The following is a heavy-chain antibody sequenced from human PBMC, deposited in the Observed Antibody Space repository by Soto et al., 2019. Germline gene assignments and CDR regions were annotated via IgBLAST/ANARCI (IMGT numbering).Heavy chain of an antibody. CDR2: ISATGETI. CDR3: ASQLQGDRRTYYFHF. J-gene: IGHJ4*02. CDR1: GFNFSDFY. D-gene: IGHD1-26*01. V-gene: IGHV3-11*01. Sequence: ESGGALVKPGGSLRLSCAASGFNFSDFYISWIRQAPGKGLEWVSFISATGETIYYAESLKGRFTISRDNAQISLDLQMNSRSDAVTDFSHTASQLQGDRRTYYFHFWGQGTLVSVS.